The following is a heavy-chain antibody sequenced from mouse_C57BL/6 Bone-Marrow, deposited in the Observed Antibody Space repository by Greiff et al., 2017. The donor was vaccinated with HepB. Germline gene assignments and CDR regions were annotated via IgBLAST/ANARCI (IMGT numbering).Heavy chain of an antibody. CDR3: ARWGLWLYYFDY. CDR1: GYAFSSYW. D-gene: IGHD2-2*01. Sequence: VQLVESGAELVKPGASVKISCKASGYAFSSYWINWVKQRPGKGLEWIGQIYPGDGDTNYNGKFKGKATLTADKSSSTAYMQLSSLTSEDSAVYFCARWGLWLYYFDYWGQGTTLTVSS. J-gene: IGHJ2*01. V-gene: IGHV1-80*01. CDR2: IYPGDGDT.